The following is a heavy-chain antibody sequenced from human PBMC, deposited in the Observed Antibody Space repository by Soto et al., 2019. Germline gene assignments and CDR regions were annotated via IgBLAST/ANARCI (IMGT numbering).Heavy chain of an antibody. CDR3: AHIAYAWVLGGFDY. D-gene: IGHD3-16*01. Sequence: QITLKESGPTLVKPTQTLTLTCTFSGFSLSTTAVGVGWIRQPPGRALEWLALIYWDDDKRYSPSLKSRLTIPEDTSKTQVVLTMTNMDPVDTATYYCAHIAYAWVLGGFDYWGQGTLVTVSS. CDR1: GFSLSTTAVG. CDR2: IYWDDDK. J-gene: IGHJ4*02. V-gene: IGHV2-5*02.